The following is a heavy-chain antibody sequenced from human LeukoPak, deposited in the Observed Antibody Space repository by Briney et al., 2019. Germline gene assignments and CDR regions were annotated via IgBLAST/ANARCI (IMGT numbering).Heavy chain of an antibody. V-gene: IGHV3-13*01. CDR3: ARQSTPHGNFDY. D-gene: IGHD5-24*01. J-gene: IGHJ4*02. Sequence: GGSLRLSCATSGFTLTNYAMHWVRQPAGVGLEWVSALGTAGDTFYPGSVKGRFSISRDNAKKSLFLQMNSLRVEDTVIYYCARQSTPHGNFDYWGQGTLVTVSS. CDR1: GFTLTNYA. CDR2: LGTAGDT.